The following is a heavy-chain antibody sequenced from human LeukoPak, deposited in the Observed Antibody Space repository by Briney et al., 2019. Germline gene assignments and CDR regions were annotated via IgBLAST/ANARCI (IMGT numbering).Heavy chain of an antibody. CDR1: GGSISSYY. CDR3: AREGRIAVAGTGYYYYMDV. Sequence: PSETLSLTCTVSGGSISSYYWSWIRQPPGKGLEWIGYIYYSGSTNYNPSLKSRVTISVDTSKNQFSLQVNSVTPEDTAVYYCAREGRIAVAGTGYYYYMDVWGKGTTVTVSS. CDR2: IYYSGST. V-gene: IGHV4-59*12. D-gene: IGHD6-19*01. J-gene: IGHJ6*03.